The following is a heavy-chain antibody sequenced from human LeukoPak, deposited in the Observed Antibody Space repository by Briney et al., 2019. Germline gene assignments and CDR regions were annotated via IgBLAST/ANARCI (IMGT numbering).Heavy chain of an antibody. D-gene: IGHD4-17*01. Sequence: SETLSLTCTVSGGSISSYYWSWIRQPPGKGLEWIGHIYYSGSTNYNPSLKSRVTISVDTSKNKFSLKLSSVTAADTAVYYCARDLLDGDYAYDAFDIWGQGTMVTVSS. CDR3: ARDLLDGDYAYDAFDI. CDR2: IYYSGST. J-gene: IGHJ3*02. CDR1: GGSISSYY. V-gene: IGHV4-59*01.